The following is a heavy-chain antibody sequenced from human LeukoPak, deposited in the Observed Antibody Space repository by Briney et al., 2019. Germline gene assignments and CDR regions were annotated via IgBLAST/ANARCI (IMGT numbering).Heavy chain of an antibody. CDR1: GFTVSSNY. CDR3: ARGRIQLYQHYYYYMDV. CDR2: IYSGGST. J-gene: IGHJ6*03. V-gene: IGHV3-53*01. D-gene: IGHD5-18*01. Sequence: PGGSLRLSCAASGFTVSSNYMSWVRQAPGKGLEWVSVIYSGGSTYYADSVKGRFTISRDNSKSTLYLQMNSLRAEDTAVYYCARGRIQLYQHYYYYMDVWGKGTTVTVSS.